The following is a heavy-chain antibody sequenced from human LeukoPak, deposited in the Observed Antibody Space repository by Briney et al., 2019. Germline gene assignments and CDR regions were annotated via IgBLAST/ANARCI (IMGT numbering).Heavy chain of an antibody. CDR3: ARHLGDVVVVPAAKNWFDP. Sequence: KPSETLSLTCTVSGGSISSSSYYWGWIRQPPGKGLEWIGSIYYSGNTYYNPSLKSRVTISVDTSKNQFSLKLSSVTAADTAVYYCARHLGDVVVVPAAKNWFDPWGQGTLVTVSS. J-gene: IGHJ5*02. D-gene: IGHD2-2*01. CDR1: GGSISSSSYY. CDR2: IYYSGNT. V-gene: IGHV4-39*01.